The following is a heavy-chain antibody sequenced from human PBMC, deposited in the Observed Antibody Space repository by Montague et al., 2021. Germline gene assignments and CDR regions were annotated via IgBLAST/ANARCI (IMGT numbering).Heavy chain of an antibody. J-gene: IGHJ6*04. CDR3: ASDPRNYDMLTGYYAFYYYGLDV. CDR2: INTSGNT. Sequence: TLSLTCTVSGASITSGGYYWMCIRQPAGPDLVWFVRINTSGNTDHNLSLSSRVSIFVDTSMNHIPLMLSSVTAAATATYFRASDPRNYDMLTGYYAFYYYGLDVWGKGTTVTVSS. V-gene: IGHV4-61*02. D-gene: IGHD3-9*01. CDR1: GASITSGGYY.